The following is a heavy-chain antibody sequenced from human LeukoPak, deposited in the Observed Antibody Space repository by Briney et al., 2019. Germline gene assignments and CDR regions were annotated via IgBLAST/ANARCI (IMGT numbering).Heavy chain of an antibody. Sequence: ASVKVSCKASGGTFSNYAISWARQAPGQGLEWMGGIISLYGTAKYTQKFQDRVSITTDESTSTAYMELSSLRSEDTAVYYCARVGAPHAFDIWGQGTMVTVSS. CDR3: ARVGAPHAFDI. J-gene: IGHJ3*02. CDR1: GGTFSNYA. CDR2: IISLYGTA. V-gene: IGHV1-69*05.